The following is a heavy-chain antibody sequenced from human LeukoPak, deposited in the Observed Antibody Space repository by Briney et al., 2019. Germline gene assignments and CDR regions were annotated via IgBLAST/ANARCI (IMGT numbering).Heavy chain of an antibody. CDR1: GGTFSSYA. CDR2: IIPIFGTA. J-gene: IGHJ4*02. CDR3: ARVNLDRDSSGFAFDY. V-gene: IGHV1-69*05. Sequence: SVKVSCKASGGTFSSYAISWVRQAPGQGLEWMGGIIPIFGTANYAQKFQGRVTITTDESTSKAYMEVSSLRSEDTAVYYCARVNLDRDSSGFAFDYWGQGTLVTVSS. D-gene: IGHD3-22*01.